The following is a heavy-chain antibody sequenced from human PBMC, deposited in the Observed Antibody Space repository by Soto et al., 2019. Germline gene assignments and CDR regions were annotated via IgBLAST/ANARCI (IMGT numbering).Heavy chain of an antibody. CDR2: ISGSGGST. Sequence: GGSLRLSCAASGFTFSSYAMSWVRQAPGKGLEWVSAISGSGGSTYYADSVKGRFTISRDNSKNTLYLQMNSLRAEDTAVYYCAKDQEYCSGGSCYMDYWGQGTLVTAPQ. J-gene: IGHJ4*02. CDR3: AKDQEYCSGGSCYMDY. D-gene: IGHD2-15*01. V-gene: IGHV3-23*01. CDR1: GFTFSSYA.